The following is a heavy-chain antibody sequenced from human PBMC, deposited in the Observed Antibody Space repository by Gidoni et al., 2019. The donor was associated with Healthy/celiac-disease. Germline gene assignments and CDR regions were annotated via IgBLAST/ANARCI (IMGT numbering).Heavy chain of an antibody. D-gene: IGHD2-2*02. Sequence: QVQLVQSGAEVKKPGASVKVSCKASGYTFTSYGLSWVRQAPGQGLEWMGWISAYNGNTNYAQKLQGRVTMTTDTSTSTAYMELRSLRSDDTAVYYCAREFRYCSSTSCYRAFDYWGQGTLVTVSS. CDR3: AREFRYCSSTSCYRAFDY. V-gene: IGHV1-18*01. CDR2: ISAYNGNT. CDR1: GYTFTSYG. J-gene: IGHJ4*02.